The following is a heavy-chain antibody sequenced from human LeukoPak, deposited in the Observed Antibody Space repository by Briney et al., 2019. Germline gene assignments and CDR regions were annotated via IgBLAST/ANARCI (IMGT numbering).Heavy chain of an antibody. D-gene: IGHD4-17*01. CDR2: IYYSGST. V-gene: IGHV4-59*01. J-gene: IGHJ4*02. Sequence: PSETLSLTCTVSGGSISSYYWSWIRQPPGKGLEWIGYIYYSGSTNYNPSLKSRVTISVDTSKNQFSLKLSSVTAADTAVYYCARHAIGYGVLNLHFDYWGQGTLVTVSS. CDR3: ARHAIGYGVLNLHFDY. CDR1: GGSISSYY.